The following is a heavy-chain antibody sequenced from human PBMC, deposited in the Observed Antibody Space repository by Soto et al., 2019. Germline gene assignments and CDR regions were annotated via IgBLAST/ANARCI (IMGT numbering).Heavy chain of an antibody. J-gene: IGHJ2*01. CDR2: ISWNSGSI. CDR3: AKGSLLRPTGYFDL. V-gene: IGHV3-9*01. Sequence: VQLVESGGGLVQPGRSLRLSCAASGFTFDDYAMHWVRQAPGKGLEWVSGISWNSGSIGYADSVKGRFTISRDNAKNSLYLQMNSLRAEDTALYYCAKGSLLRPTGYFDLWGRGTLVTVSS. D-gene: IGHD3-16*01. CDR1: GFTFDDYA.